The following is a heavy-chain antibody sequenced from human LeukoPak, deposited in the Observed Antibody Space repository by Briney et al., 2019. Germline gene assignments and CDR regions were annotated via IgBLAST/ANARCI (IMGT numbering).Heavy chain of an antibody. J-gene: IGHJ6*04. CDR1: GFTFISYA. CDR3: AKETSNWYGEGPEV. D-gene: IGHD6-13*01. CDR2: ISGSGDST. V-gene: IGHV3-23*01. Sequence: GGSLRLSCAASGFTFISYAMTWVRQAPGKGLEWVSFISGSGDSTYYADSVKGRFTISRDNSKNTLYPQMNSLRAEDTAVYYCAKETSNWYGEGPEVWGKGTTVTVSS.